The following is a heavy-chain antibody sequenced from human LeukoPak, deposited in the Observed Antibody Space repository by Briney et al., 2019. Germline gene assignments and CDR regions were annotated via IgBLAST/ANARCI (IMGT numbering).Heavy chain of an antibody. J-gene: IGHJ5*02. CDR2: ISAYNGNT. CDR1: GGTFSSYA. Sequence: ASVKVSCKASGGTFSSYAISWVRQAPGQGLEWMGWISAYNGNTNYAQKLQGRVTMTTDTSTSTAYMELRSLRSDDTAVYYCARSQQEMIRGVIIKNWFDPWGQGTLVTVSS. CDR3: ARSQQEMIRGVIIKNWFDP. D-gene: IGHD3-10*01. V-gene: IGHV1-18*01.